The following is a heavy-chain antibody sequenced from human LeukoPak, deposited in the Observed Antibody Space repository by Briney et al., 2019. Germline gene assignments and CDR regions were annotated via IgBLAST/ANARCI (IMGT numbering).Heavy chain of an antibody. Sequence: PGGSLRLSCAASGFTFSSYWMSWVRKAPGKRLEWVANINQDGSEKYYVDSVKGRFIISRDNARNSLFLQMNILTAEDTAIYYCVREGAYSTSSPAGYWGQGTLVSVSS. CDR3: VREGAYSTSSPAGY. D-gene: IGHD6-6*01. J-gene: IGHJ4*02. V-gene: IGHV3-7*01. CDR2: INQDGSEK. CDR1: GFTFSSYW.